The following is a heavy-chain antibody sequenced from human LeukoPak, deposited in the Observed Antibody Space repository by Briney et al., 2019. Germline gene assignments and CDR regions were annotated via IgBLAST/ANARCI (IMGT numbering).Heavy chain of an antibody. V-gene: IGHV4-39*07. D-gene: IGHD7-27*01. CDR2: IYYSGST. CDR1: GGSISSSSYY. J-gene: IGHJ2*01. CDR3: ARGRSNWGYWYFDL. Sequence: SETLSLTCTVSGGSISSSSYYWGWIRQPPGKGLEWIGSIYYSGSTYYNPSLKSRVTISVDTSKNQFSLKLSSVTAADTAVYYCARGRSNWGYWYFDLWGRGTLVTVSS.